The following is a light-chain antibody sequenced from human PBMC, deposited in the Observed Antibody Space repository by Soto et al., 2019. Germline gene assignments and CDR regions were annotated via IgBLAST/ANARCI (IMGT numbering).Light chain of an antibody. CDR3: QVWGSNADPYVL. Sequence: SYELTQPPSVSVAPGKTARITCGGNNIAGKSVHWYQLKPGQAPVLIIYTDDDRPSGIPERFSGSKSGNTATLTVSWVEAGDEADYYCQVWGSNADPYVLFGGGTKLTVL. J-gene: IGLJ2*01. V-gene: IGLV3-21*04. CDR2: TDD. CDR1: NIAGKS.